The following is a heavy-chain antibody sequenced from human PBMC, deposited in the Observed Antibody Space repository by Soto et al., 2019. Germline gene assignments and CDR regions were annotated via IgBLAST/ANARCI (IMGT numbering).Heavy chain of an antibody. Sequence: QITLKESGPTLVKPTQTLTLTCTFSGFSLSTSGVGVGWIRQPPGKALEWLALIYWDDDKRYSPSLKSRLTITKDTSQNQVVFTMSNMDPVDTATYYCAHITAPIVVVTARYFDYWGQGTLVTVSS. CDR1: GFSLSTSGVG. CDR2: IYWDDDK. V-gene: IGHV2-5*02. D-gene: IGHD2-21*02. CDR3: AHITAPIVVVTARYFDY. J-gene: IGHJ4*02.